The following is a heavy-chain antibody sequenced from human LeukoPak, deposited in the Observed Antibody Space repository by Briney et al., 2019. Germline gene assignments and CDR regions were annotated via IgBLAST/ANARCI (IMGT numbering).Heavy chain of an antibody. J-gene: IGHJ4*02. V-gene: IGHV1-2*02. Sequence: GASVKVSCKASGYTFTGYYRHWVRQAPGQGLEWMGWINPNSGGTNYAQKFQGRVTMTRDTSISTAYMELSRLRSDDTAVYYCARDRGDYYDSSGYYGFYWGQGTLVTVSS. CDR1: GYTFTGYY. D-gene: IGHD3-22*01. CDR2: INPNSGGT. CDR3: ARDRGDYYDSSGYYGFY.